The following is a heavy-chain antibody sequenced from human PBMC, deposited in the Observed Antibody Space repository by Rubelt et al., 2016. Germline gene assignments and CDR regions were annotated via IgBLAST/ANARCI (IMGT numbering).Heavy chain of an antibody. CDR2: IIPILGIA. J-gene: IGHJ6*02. CDR3: ARDPSLDCSSTSCYRSFMILNYYYYGMDV. D-gene: IGHD2-2*02. V-gene: IGHV1-69*04. Sequence: GLEWMGRIIPILGIANYAQKFQGRVTITADKSTSTAYMELSRLRSDDTAVYYCARDPSLDCSSTSCYRSFMILNYYYYGMDVWGQGTTVTVSS.